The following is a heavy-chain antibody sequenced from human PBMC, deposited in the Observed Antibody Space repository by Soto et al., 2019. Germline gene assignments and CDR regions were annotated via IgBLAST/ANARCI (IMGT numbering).Heavy chain of an antibody. CDR1: GFTFSSYA. CDR3: AGDSRGWYFVDAFAI. J-gene: IGHJ3*02. V-gene: IGHV3-30-3*01. CDR2: ISYDGSNK. Sequence: QVQLVESGGGVVQPGRSLRLSCAASGFTFSSYAMHWVREAPGKGLEWVAVISYDGSNKYYAASVKGRFTISRDNSKNTLYLPMMSLRAEDTAVYYCAGDSRGWYFVDAFAIWRQVTMVTFSS. D-gene: IGHD6-19*01.